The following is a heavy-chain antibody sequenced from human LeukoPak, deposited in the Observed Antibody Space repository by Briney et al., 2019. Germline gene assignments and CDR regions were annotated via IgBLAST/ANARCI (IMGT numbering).Heavy chain of an antibody. J-gene: IGHJ4*02. CDR2: IYHGGST. CDR3: ARVRRRYYDSSGLYYFDY. Sequence: PSETLSLTCTVSGGSISVSSYYWAWIRQPPGKGLEWIGSIYHGGSTYYKPSLKSRVTISVDTSKNQFSLKLISVTAADTAVYYCARVRRRYYDSSGLYYFDYWGQGTLVTVSS. D-gene: IGHD3-22*01. V-gene: IGHV4-39*01. CDR1: GGSISVSSYY.